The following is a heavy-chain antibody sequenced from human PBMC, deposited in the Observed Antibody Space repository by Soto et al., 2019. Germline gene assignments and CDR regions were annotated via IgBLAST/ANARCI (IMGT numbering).Heavy chain of an antibody. CDR2: ISSSGSTI. Sequence: GGSLRLSCAASGFTFSSYEMNWVRQAPGKGPEWVSYISSSGSTIYYADSVKGRFTISRDNAKNSLYLQMNSLRAEDTAVYYCARRDQYSSSWAYYYYGMDVWGQGTTVTVSS. CDR1: GFTFSSYE. J-gene: IGHJ6*02. CDR3: ARRDQYSSSWAYYYYGMDV. D-gene: IGHD6-13*01. V-gene: IGHV3-48*03.